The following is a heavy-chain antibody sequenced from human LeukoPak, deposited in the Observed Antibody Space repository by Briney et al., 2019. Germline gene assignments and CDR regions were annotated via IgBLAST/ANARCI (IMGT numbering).Heavy chain of an antibody. J-gene: IGHJ5*02. CDR2: INPNSGGT. CDR1: GYTFTGYY. Sequence: ASVKVSCKASGYTFTGYYMHWVRQAPGQGLEWMRRINPNSGGTNYAQKFQGRVTMTRDTSISTAYMELSRLRSDDTAVYYCAREKQQRRVNWFDPWGQGTLVTVSS. V-gene: IGHV1-2*06. CDR3: AREKQQRRVNWFDP. D-gene: IGHD6-13*01.